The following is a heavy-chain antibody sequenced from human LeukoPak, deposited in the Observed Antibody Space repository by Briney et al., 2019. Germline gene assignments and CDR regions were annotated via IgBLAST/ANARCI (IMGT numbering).Heavy chain of an antibody. D-gene: IGHD5-18*01. CDR2: IYYSGST. Sequence: PSETLSLTCAASGGSISSYYWSWIRQPPGKGLEWTGYIYYSGSTNYNPSLKSRVTISVDTSKNQFSLELSSVTAADTAVYYCARVERGYSYGYWFDPWGQGTLVTVSS. V-gene: IGHV4-59*01. J-gene: IGHJ5*02. CDR1: GGSISSYY. CDR3: ARVERGYSYGYWFDP.